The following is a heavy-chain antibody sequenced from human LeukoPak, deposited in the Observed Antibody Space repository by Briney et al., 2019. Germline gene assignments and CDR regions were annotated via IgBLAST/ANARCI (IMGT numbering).Heavy chain of an antibody. J-gene: IGHJ4*02. V-gene: IGHV1-2*02. Sequence: GASVKVSCKASGGTFSSYAISWVRQAPGQGLEWMGWINPNSGGTNYAQKFQGRVTMTRDTSISTAYMELSRLRSDDTAVYYCARDRLTSYYYDSSGYSRGFDYWGQGTLVTVSS. CDR1: GGTFSSYA. D-gene: IGHD3-22*01. CDR2: INPNSGGT. CDR3: ARDRLTSYYYDSSGYSRGFDY.